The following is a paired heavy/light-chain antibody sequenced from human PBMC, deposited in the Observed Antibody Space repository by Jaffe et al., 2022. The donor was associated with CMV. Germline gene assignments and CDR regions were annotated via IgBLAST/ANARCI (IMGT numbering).Heavy chain of an antibody. Sequence: QVQLVQSGAEVKKPGASVKVSCKASGYTFTNYAIHWVRQAPGQRLEWMGWINAGNGNTKYSQKVQGRVTIARDTSATTAYMELSSLRSEDTAVYFCARGYYYDSSQSFDIWGQGTMVTVSS. V-gene: IGHV1-3*01. D-gene: IGHD3-22*01. CDR1: GYTFTNYA. CDR3: ARGYYYDSSQSFDI. CDR2: INAGNGNT. J-gene: IGHJ3*02.
Light chain of an antibody. CDR2: TND. CDR1: RSTIGSNT. V-gene: IGLV1-44*01. J-gene: IGLJ2*01. CDR3: AAWDDILHGPV. Sequence: QSVLTQPPSASGTPGQRVTISCSGSRSTIGSNTVSWYQQLPGTAPKLLIYTNDHRPSGVPDRFSGSKSGTSASLAISGLQSEDEADYYCAAWDDILHGPVFGGGTKLTVL.